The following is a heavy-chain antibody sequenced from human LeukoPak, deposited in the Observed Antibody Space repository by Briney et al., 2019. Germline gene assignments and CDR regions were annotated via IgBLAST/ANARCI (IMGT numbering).Heavy chain of an antibody. D-gene: IGHD3-22*01. CDR2: IWHDGSHK. V-gene: IGHV3-33*06. J-gene: IGHJ6*02. CDR3: AKSPYYYDSSGYYEYYYYGMDV. CDR1: GFTFSTYA. Sequence: PGRSLRLSCAASGFTFSTYAMHWVRQAPGKGLEWVTMIWHDGSHKYYTDSVRGRFTISRDNSKNTLYLQMNSLRAEDTAVYYCAKSPYYYDSSGYYEYYYYGMDVWGQGTTVTVSS.